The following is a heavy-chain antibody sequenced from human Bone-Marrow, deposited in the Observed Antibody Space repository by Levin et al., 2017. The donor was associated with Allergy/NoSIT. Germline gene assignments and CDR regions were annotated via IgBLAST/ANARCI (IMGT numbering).Heavy chain of an antibody. CDR2: IYYSGST. Sequence: GSLRLSCTVSGGSISSSSYYWGWIRQPPGKGLEWIGSIYYSGSTYYNPSLKSRVTISVDTSKNQFSLKLSSVTAADTAVYYCARGWDIVVVVAGWFDPWGQGTLVTVSS. D-gene: IGHD2-15*01. CDR3: ARGWDIVVVVAGWFDP. J-gene: IGHJ5*02. V-gene: IGHV4-39*07. CDR1: GGSISSSSYY.